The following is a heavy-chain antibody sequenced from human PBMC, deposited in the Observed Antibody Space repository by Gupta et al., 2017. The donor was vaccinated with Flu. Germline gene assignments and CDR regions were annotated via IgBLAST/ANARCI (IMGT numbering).Heavy chain of an antibody. D-gene: IGHD2-2*01. J-gene: IGHJ4*02. CDR1: Y. CDR2: IYYSGST. CDR3: ARGSNYFDY. Sequence: YWSWIRQPPGKGLEWIAYIYYSGSTYYNPALKSRVTISVDTSKNQFSLRLSSVIAADTAVYYCARGSNYFDYWGQGTLVTVSS. V-gene: IGHV4-30-4*01.